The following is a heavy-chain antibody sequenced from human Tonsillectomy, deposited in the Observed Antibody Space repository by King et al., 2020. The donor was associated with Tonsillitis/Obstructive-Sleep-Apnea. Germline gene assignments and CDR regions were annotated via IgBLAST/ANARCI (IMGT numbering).Heavy chain of an antibody. Sequence: VQLVESGGGLVQPGRSLRLSCAASGFTFNEYAMHWVRQVPGKGLEWVSGISRNSGSIGYVDSVKGRFIISRDNAKNSLYLQMNSLRAEDTAFYFCAKDTRGWVSSPNWFDTWGQGTLVTVSS. CDR3: AKDTRGWVSSPNWFDT. J-gene: IGHJ5*02. CDR2: ISRNSGSI. V-gene: IGHV3-9*01. D-gene: IGHD6-13*01. CDR1: GFTFNEYA.